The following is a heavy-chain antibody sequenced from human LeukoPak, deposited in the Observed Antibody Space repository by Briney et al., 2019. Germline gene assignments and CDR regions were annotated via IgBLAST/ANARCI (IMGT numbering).Heavy chain of an antibody. D-gene: IGHD5-24*01. V-gene: IGHV3-30*18. J-gene: IGHJ4*02. CDR3: AKEGVERWLQTDY. Sequence: GRSLRLSCAASGFTFSSYGMHWVRQAPGKGLEWVAVISYDGSNKYYADSVKGRFTISRDNSKNTLYLQMNSLRAGDTAVYYCAKEGVERWLQTDYWGRGTLVTVSS. CDR2: ISYDGSNK. CDR1: GFTFSSYG.